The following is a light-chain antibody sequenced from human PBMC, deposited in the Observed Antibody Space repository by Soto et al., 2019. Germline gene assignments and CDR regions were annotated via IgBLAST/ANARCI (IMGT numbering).Light chain of an antibody. CDR1: QSVSSSY. J-gene: IGKJ1*01. Sequence: EIVLTQSPGTLSLSPGERATLSCRASQSVSSSYLAWYQQKPGQAPRLLIYGASSRATGIPDRFSGSGSGTDFTLTISRVEAEDFAVYYCQQYGSSPREFGQGTKVEIK. CDR3: QQYGSSPRE. V-gene: IGKV3-20*01. CDR2: GAS.